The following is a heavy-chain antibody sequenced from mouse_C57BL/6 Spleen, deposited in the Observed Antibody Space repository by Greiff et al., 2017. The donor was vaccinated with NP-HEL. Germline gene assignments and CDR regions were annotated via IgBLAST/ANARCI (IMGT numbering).Heavy chain of an antibody. D-gene: IGHD2-5*01. CDR1: GFTFSSYA. V-gene: IGHV5-4*01. CDR3: ARDSNYAGFAY. J-gene: IGHJ3*01. Sequence: EVMLVESGGGLVKPGGSLKLSCAASGFTFSSYAMSWVRQTPEKRLEWVATISDGGSYTYYPDNVKGRFTISRDNAKNNLYLQMSHLKSEDTAMYYCARDSNYAGFAYWGQGTLVTVSA. CDR2: ISDGGSYT.